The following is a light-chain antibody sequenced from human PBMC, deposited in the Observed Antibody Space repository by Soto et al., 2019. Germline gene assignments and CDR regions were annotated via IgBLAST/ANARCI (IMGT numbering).Light chain of an antibody. CDR2: DND. J-gene: IGLJ3*02. CDR3: GTWDSSLSAGV. CDR1: SSNIGNNY. V-gene: IGLV1-51*01. Sequence: QAVVTQPPSVSAAPGQKVTISCSGSSSNIGNNYVSWYQQVPGTAPKVLIYDNDKRPSGIPDRFSGSKSGTSATLGITGLQTGDEADYYCGTWDSSLSAGVFGGGTKVTVL.